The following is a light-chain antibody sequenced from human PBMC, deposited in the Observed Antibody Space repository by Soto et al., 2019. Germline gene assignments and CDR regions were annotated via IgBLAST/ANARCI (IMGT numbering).Light chain of an antibody. CDR1: QSITSSY. Sequence: EIVLTQSPGTLSLSPGERATLSCRASQSITSSYLAWYQQKPGQAPRLVIYGASSRATGIPDRFSGSGSGTDFTLTISRLEPEDFAVYYCQQYIESPFAFGQGTRLETK. V-gene: IGKV3-20*01. CDR2: GAS. J-gene: IGKJ5*01. CDR3: QQYIESPFA.